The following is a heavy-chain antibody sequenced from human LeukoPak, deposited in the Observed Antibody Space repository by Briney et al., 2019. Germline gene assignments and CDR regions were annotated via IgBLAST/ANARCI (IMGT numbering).Heavy chain of an antibody. CDR2: ISSSSYI. D-gene: IGHD6-19*01. V-gene: IGHV3-21*01. Sequence: GGSLRLSCAAPGFTFSSYSMNWVRQAPGKGLEWVSSISSSSYIYYADSVKGRFTISRDNAKNSLYLQMNSLRAEDTAMYYCAREDIAVAGSGFDYWGQGTLVTVSS. J-gene: IGHJ4*02. CDR3: AREDIAVAGSGFDY. CDR1: GFTFSSYS.